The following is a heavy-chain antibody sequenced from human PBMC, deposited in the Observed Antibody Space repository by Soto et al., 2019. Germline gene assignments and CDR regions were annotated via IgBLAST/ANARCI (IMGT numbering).Heavy chain of an antibody. D-gene: IGHD6-19*01. CDR1: GGSISSGGYS. J-gene: IGHJ4*02. Sequence: QLQLQESGSGLVKPSQTLSLTCAVSGGSISSGGYSWSWIRQPPGKGLEWIRYIYHSGSTYYSPSLKSRVTISVDRSKNQFSRKLSSVAAADTAVYYCARAGGLGAVAVDYWGQGTLVTVSS. CDR2: IYHSGST. V-gene: IGHV4-30-2*01. CDR3: ARAGGLGAVAVDY.